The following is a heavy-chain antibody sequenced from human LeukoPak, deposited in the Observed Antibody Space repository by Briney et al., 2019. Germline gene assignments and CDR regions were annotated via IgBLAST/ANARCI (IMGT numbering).Heavy chain of an antibody. J-gene: IGHJ6*02. CDR1: GGSISSGGYY. Sequence: SETLSLTCTVSGGSISSGGYYWSWIRQPPGKGLEWIGYIYYSGSTNYNPSLKSRVTISVDTSKNQFSLKLGSVTAADTAVYYCARDGHYGMDVWGQGTTVTVSS. CDR3: ARDGHYGMDV. V-gene: IGHV4-61*08. CDR2: IYYSGST.